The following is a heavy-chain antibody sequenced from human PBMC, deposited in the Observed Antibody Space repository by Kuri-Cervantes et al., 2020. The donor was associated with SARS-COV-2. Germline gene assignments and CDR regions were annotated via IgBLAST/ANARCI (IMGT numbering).Heavy chain of an antibody. CDR2: INPDGSYT. J-gene: IGHJ4*02. CDR3: VRDGDHWNFDY. V-gene: IGHV3-74*01. Sequence: GESLKISCAASGFTFSNVWVNWVRQAPGKGLVWVSRINPDGSYTNNADSVKGRFTLSRDNAKNMLFLQMNSLRDEDTAVYYCVRDGDHWNFDYWGQGTLVTVSS. D-gene: IGHD1-1*01. CDR1: GFTFSNVW.